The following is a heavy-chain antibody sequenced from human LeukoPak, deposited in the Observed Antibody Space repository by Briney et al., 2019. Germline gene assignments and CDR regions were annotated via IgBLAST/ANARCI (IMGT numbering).Heavy chain of an antibody. CDR1: GGSVSSASYY. CDR3: AGGYSSGWTAGLDF. D-gene: IGHD3-22*01. V-gene: IGHV4-61*02. Sequence: SQTLSLTCTVSGGSVSSASYYWSWVRQPAGKGLEWIGLIYMSGSTNYNPSLKSRVTISVDTSKNQFSLQLSSLTAADTAVYYCAGGYSSGWTAGLDFWGQGTLVIVSS. J-gene: IGHJ4*02. CDR2: IYMSGST.